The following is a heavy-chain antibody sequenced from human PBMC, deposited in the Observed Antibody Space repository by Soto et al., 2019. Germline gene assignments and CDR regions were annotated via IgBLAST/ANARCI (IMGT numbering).Heavy chain of an antibody. V-gene: IGHV1-18*01. CDR1: GYTFTSYG. CDR2: ISAYNGNT. D-gene: IGHD3-22*01. CDR3: ARDSYYYDTSGYRTVDY. Sequence: ASVKVSCKASGYTFTSYGISWVRQAPGQGLEWMGWISAYNGNTNYAQKLQGRVTMTTDTSTSTGYMELRSLRSDDTAVYYCARDSYYYDTSGYRTVDYWGQVTLVTVSS. J-gene: IGHJ4*02.